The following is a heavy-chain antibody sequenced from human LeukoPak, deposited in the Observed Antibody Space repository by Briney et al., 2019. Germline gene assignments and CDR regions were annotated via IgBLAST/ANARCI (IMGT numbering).Heavy chain of an antibody. CDR1: GGSFSGYY. Sequence: PSETLSLTCAVYGGSFSGYYWSWIRQPPGKGLEWIGEINHSGSTNYNPSLKSRVTISVDTSKNQFSLKLSSVTAADTAVYYCARAGYDFFDYWGQGTLVTVSS. D-gene: IGHD3-3*01. J-gene: IGHJ4*02. CDR2: INHSGST. V-gene: IGHV4-34*01. CDR3: ARAGYDFFDY.